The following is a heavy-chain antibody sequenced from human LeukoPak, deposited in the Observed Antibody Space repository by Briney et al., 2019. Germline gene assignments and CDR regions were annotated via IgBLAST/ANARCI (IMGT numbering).Heavy chain of an antibody. CDR2: IYYSGST. Sequence: RSETVSLTCTVSGGSISSYYWSWIRQPPGKGLEWIGYIYYSGSTNYNPSLKSRVTMSVDTSKNQFSLKLSSVIAADTAVYYCARDGVRTKQLTDAFDIWGQGITVTVSS. CDR1: GGSISSYY. D-gene: IGHD6-13*01. J-gene: IGHJ3*02. V-gene: IGHV4-59*01. CDR3: ARDGVRTKQLTDAFDI.